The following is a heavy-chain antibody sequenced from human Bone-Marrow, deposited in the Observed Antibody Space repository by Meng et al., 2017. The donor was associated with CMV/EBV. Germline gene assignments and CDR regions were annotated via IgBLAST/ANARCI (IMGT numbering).Heavy chain of an antibody. CDR1: GYTFTGYY. J-gene: IGHJ6*01. Sequence: ASVKVSCKASGYTFTGYYMHWVRQDPGQGLEWMGWINPNSGGTNYAQKFQGRVTMTRDTSNSTAYMELSRLRSDDTAVYYCARAGVRFLEWLLLPNYGMDVWGQGTTVTVSS. D-gene: IGHD3-3*01. CDR2: INPNSGGT. V-gene: IGHV1-2*02. CDR3: ARAGVRFLEWLLLPNYGMDV.